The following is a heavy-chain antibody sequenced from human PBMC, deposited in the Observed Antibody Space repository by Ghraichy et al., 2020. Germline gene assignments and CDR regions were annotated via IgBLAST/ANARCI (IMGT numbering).Heavy chain of an antibody. J-gene: IGHJ6*03. V-gene: IGHV3-21*01. CDR1: GFSFSDYS. Sequence: GESLNISCAASGFSFSDYSMNWVRQAPGKGLEWVSSISYNVNYLFYADSVKGRFTISRDNTNNLLYLQMHSLRAEDTGVYYCAREEGSRYYKEVWGQGTTVTVSS. CDR2: ISYNVNYL. CDR3: AREEGSRYYKEV.